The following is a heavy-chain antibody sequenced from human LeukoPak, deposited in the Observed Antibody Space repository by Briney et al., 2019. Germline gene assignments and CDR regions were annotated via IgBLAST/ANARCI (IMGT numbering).Heavy chain of an antibody. V-gene: IGHV3-21*01. CDR1: GFTFSSYS. CDR3: ARYSGYDDAFDI. D-gene: IGHD5-12*01. Sequence: GGSLRLSCAASGFTFSSYSMNWVRQAPGKGLEWVSSISSSSSYIYYADSVKGRFTISRDNAKNSLYLQINSLRAEDTAVYYCARYSGYDDAFDIWGQGTIVTFSS. CDR2: ISSSSSYI. J-gene: IGHJ3*02.